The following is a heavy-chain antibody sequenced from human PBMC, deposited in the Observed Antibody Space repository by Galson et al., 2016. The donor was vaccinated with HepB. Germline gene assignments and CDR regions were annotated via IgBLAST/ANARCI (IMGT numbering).Heavy chain of an antibody. CDR3: ARSEYSSSFDY. Sequence: SVKVSCKASGYTFTYRYLNWVRQAPGQALEWMGRIKHFSGKTNYAQKFQDRFTITRDRAMNTAYMELSSLRSEDSAIYYCARSEYSSSFDYWGQGTLVTVSS. J-gene: IGHJ4*02. CDR1: GYTFTYRY. D-gene: IGHD6-6*01. CDR2: IKHFSGKT. V-gene: IGHV1-45*02.